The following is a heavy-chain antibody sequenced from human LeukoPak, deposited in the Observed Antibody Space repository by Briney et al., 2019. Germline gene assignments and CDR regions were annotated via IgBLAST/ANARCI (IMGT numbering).Heavy chain of an antibody. CDR3: ATGYSGNGVGY. J-gene: IGHJ4*02. CDR1: GFTFSSYW. CDR2: ITTDGSST. D-gene: IGHD5-12*01. Sequence: HPGGSLRLSCAASGFTFSSYWMHWVRQPPGKGLVWVSRITTDGSSTTYADSVKGRFTVSRDNAKNTLYLQMNSLRAEDTAVYYCATGYSGNGVGYWGQGTLVTVSS. V-gene: IGHV3-74*01.